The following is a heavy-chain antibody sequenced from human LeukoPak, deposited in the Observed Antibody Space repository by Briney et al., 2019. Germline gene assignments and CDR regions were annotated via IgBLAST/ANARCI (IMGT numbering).Heavy chain of an antibody. CDR2: ISAYNGNT. CDR1: GYTFTSYG. Sequence: GASVKVSCKASGYTFTSYGISWVRQAPGQGLEWMGWISAYNGNTNYAQKLQGRVTMTTDTSTSTAYMGLRGLRSDDTAVYYCARANPYYYGSGSYIVPDYWGQGTLVTVSS. V-gene: IGHV1-18*01. D-gene: IGHD3-10*01. J-gene: IGHJ4*02. CDR3: ARANPYYYGSGSYIVPDY.